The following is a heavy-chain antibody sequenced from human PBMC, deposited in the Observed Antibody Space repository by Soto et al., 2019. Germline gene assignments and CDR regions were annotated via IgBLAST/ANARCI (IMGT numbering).Heavy chain of an antibody. CDR3: ARSGYCSSTSCKSRGGYYYSGMDV. Sequence: SVKVSCKASGYTFTNYGITWVRQAPGQGLEWMGWIIPIYGDANYAQKFQGRVTITADESTSTAYMELSSLRSEDAAVYYCARSGYCSSTSCKSRGGYYYSGMDVWGQGTTVTVSS. J-gene: IGHJ6*02. V-gene: IGHV1-69*13. D-gene: IGHD2-2*01. CDR1: GYTFTNYG. CDR2: IIPIYGDA.